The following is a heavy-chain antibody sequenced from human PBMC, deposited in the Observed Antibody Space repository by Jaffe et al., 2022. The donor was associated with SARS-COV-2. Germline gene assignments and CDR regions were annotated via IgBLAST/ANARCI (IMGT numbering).Heavy chain of an antibody. Sequence: QITLKESGPALVKPTQTLTLTCTFSGFSLTNSGVGVAWIRQPPGKALEWLSVIYWDDDKRYSPSLKSRLTIAKDTSQNQVVLTLTNMDPADTATYYCAHSPIAVLPVGANLYSYYYMDVWGEGTTVTVS. CDR1: GFSLTNSGVG. J-gene: IGHJ6*03. CDR2: IYWDDDK. CDR3: AHSPIAVLPVGANLYSYYYMDV. D-gene: IGHD2-2*01. V-gene: IGHV2-5*02.